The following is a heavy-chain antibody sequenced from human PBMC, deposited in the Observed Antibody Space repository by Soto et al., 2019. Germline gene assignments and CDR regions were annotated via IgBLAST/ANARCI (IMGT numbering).Heavy chain of an antibody. V-gene: IGHV1-69*01. Sequence: QVQLVQSGAEVKKPGSSVKVSCKASGGTFSSYAISWVRQAPGQGLEWMGGIIPIFGTTNYAQKFQGRVTITADESTSSAYMELSSLRSEDTAVYYCARDPREGIAVAGLLYYWGQGTLVTVSS. CDR1: GGTFSSYA. D-gene: IGHD6-19*01. CDR3: ARDPREGIAVAGLLYY. CDR2: IIPIFGTT. J-gene: IGHJ4*02.